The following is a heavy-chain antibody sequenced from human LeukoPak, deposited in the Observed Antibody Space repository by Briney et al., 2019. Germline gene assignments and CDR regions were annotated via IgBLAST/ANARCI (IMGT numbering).Heavy chain of an antibody. D-gene: IGHD4-17*01. CDR1: GFTFDDYA. V-gene: IGHV3-9*01. CDR3: ASYGDYGHDY. J-gene: IGHJ4*02. CDR2: ISWNSGSI. Sequence: PGGSLRLSCAASGFTFDDYAMHWVRQAPGKGLEWVSGISWNSGSIGYADSVKGRFTISRDNAKNSLYLQMNSLRAEGTAVYYCASYGDYGHDYWGQGTLVTVSS.